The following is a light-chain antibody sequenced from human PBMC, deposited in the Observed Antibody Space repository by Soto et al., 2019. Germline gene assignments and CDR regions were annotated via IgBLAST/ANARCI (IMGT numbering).Light chain of an antibody. Sequence: QSALTQPASVAGYPGQSITISCTGTSSDDCGNNLVSWYQQYPDKAPKLMIFDVNTRPSGVSNRFSGSKSGNTASLTISGLQAEDEADYYCSSYKSSSTLPYVFGTGTKVTVL. CDR2: DVN. V-gene: IGLV2-14*01. J-gene: IGLJ1*01. CDR3: SSYKSSSTLPYV. CDR1: SSDDCGNNL.